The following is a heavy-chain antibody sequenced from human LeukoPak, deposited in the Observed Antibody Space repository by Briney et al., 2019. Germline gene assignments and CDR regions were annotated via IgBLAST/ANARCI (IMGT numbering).Heavy chain of an antibody. CDR1: GFSFTTYS. Sequence: PGGSLRLSCAASGFSFTTYSMNWVRHAPGKGLEWLSYITVSGSRIYYADSVKGRFTISRDNAENSLYLQMHSLRADDTAVYYCARADSYRFDSWGQGTLVTVSS. CDR2: ITVSGSRI. V-gene: IGHV3-48*01. CDR3: ARADSYRFDS. J-gene: IGHJ4*02. D-gene: IGHD2-21*01.